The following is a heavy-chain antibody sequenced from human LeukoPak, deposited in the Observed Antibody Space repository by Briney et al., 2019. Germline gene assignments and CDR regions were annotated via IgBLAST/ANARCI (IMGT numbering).Heavy chain of an antibody. J-gene: IGHJ4*02. D-gene: IGHD1-1*01. V-gene: IGHV1-69*05. Sequence: SVKVSCKASGGTFSSYAISWVRQAPGQGLEWMGRITPIFGTANYAQKFQGRVTITTDESTSTAYMELSSLRSEDTAVYYCARGPRKEVHNDYWGQGTLVTVSS. CDR3: ARGPRKEVHNDY. CDR2: ITPIFGTA. CDR1: GGTFSSYA.